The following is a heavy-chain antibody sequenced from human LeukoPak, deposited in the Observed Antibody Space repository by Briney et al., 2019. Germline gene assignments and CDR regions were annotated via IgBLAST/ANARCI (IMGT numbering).Heavy chain of an antibody. Sequence: PGGSLRLSCEASGFNVSDKYMSWVRQAPEKGLEWVSIIYRDGTIEYADSVRGRFAISRHNSKNMVYLQMDSLRAEDTAVYYCARDEGLGDFDYWGQGTLVTVSS. CDR1: GFNVSDKY. J-gene: IGHJ4*02. D-gene: IGHD3/OR15-3a*01. CDR2: IYRDGTI. CDR3: ARDEGLGDFDY. V-gene: IGHV3-53*04.